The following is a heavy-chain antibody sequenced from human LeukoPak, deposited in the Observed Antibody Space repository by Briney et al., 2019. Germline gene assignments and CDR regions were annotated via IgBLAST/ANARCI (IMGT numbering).Heavy chain of an antibody. Sequence: SETLSLTCAVYGGSFSGYYWSWIRQPPGKGLEWIGEINHSGSTNHNPSLKSRVTISVDTSKNQFSLKLSSVTAADTAVYYCARERGRGRDSPWFDYWGQGTLVTVSS. D-gene: IGHD1-26*01. V-gene: IGHV4-34*01. J-gene: IGHJ4*02. CDR1: GGSFSGYY. CDR3: ARERGRGRDSPWFDY. CDR2: INHSGST.